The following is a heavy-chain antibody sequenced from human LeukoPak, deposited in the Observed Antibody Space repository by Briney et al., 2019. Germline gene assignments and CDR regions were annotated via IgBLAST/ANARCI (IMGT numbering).Heavy chain of an antibody. CDR3: ACSGGYSYYYYMDV. CDR1: GGSISSGSYY. D-gene: IGHD3-10*02. Sequence: SETLSLTCTVSGGSISSGSYYWSWIRQPAGKGLEWIGRIYTSGSTNYNPSLKSRVTISVDTSKNQFSLKLSSVTAADTAVYYCACSGGYSYYYYMDVWGKGTTVTISS. V-gene: IGHV4-61*02. J-gene: IGHJ6*03. CDR2: IYTSGST.